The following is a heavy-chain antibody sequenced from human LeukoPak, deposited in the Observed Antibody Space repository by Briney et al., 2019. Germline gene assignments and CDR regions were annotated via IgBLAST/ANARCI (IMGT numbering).Heavy chain of an antibody. CDR1: GFTFSKHG. J-gene: IGHJ4*02. D-gene: IGHD7-27*01. CDR3: ARDLAWGAFDY. CDR2: VSPPGGGT. Sequence: QPGGSPRLSCGASGFTFSKHGVNWVRQAPGKGLEWLSGVSPPGGGTYYADSVRGRFTISRDDSKNTLSLQMNSLRVEDTAVYYCARDLAWGAFDYWGQGTLVTVSS. V-gene: IGHV3-23*01.